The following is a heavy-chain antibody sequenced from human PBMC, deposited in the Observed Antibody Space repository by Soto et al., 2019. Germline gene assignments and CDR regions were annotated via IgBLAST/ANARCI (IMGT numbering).Heavy chain of an antibody. D-gene: IGHD1-1*01. CDR2: MSHSGGT. CDR3: ARVERGTATTVVDASDI. Sequence: QVQLQQWGAGLLKPSETLSLTCAVFGGSVSSGNYYWSWIRQPPGKGLEWIGEMSHSGGTHFNPSLKSRVTISVDTSKNQFSLKMSSVTAADTALYYCARVERGTATTVVDASDIWGPGTMVTVSS. J-gene: IGHJ3*02. V-gene: IGHV4-34*01. CDR1: GGSVSSGNYY.